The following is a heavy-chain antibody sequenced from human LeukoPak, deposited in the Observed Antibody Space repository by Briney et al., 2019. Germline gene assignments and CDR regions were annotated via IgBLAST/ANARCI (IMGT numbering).Heavy chain of an antibody. CDR3: ARARAPYDFWSGYSHPESYYFDY. D-gene: IGHD3-3*01. J-gene: IGHJ4*02. CDR2: IKQDGSEK. CDR1: GFTLSSYW. Sequence: PGGSLRLSCVASGFTLSSYWMSWVRQAPGRGLVWVANIKQDGSEKYYVGSVKGRFTISRDNAKNSLYLQMNSLRAEDTAVYYCARARAPYDFWSGYSHPESYYFDYWGQGTLVAVSS. V-gene: IGHV3-7*01.